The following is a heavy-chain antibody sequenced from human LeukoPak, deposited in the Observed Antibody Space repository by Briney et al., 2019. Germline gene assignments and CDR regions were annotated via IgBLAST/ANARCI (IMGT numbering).Heavy chain of an antibody. Sequence: ASVKVSCKASGGTFSSYAISWMRQAPGQGLEWMGGIIPIFGTANYAQKFQGRVTITADESTSTAYMELSSLRSEDTAVYYCARDRHYYGSGSSPGVDPWGQGTLVTVSS. J-gene: IGHJ5*02. D-gene: IGHD3-10*01. CDR3: ARDRHYYGSGSSPGVDP. V-gene: IGHV1-69*01. CDR2: IIPIFGTA. CDR1: GGTFSSYA.